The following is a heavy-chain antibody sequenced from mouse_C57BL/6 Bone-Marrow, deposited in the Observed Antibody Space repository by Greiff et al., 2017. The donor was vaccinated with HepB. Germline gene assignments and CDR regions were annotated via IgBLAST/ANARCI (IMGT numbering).Heavy chain of an antibody. V-gene: IGHV1-81*01. J-gene: IGHJ3*01. CDR1: GYTFTSYG. CDR3: ARRRDDLWFAY. CDR2: IYPRSGNT. Sequence: QVQLKQSGAELARPGASVKLSCKASGYTFTSYGISWVKQRTGQGLEWIGEIYPRSGNTYYNEKFKGKATLTADKSSSTAYMELRSLTSGDSAVYFCARRRDDLWFAYWGQGTLVTVSA.